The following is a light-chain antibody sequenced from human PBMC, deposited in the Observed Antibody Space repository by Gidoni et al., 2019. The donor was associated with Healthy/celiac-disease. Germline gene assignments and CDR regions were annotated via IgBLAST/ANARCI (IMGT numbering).Light chain of an antibody. CDR2: GSS. CDR1: QSVSSSY. J-gene: IGKJ2*02. CDR3: QHYGSSPCT. Sequence: EIVLPQSPGTLSLSPGERATLSCRASQSVSSSYLAWHQQKPGQAPRLLIHGSSSRATGNPDRCGGSGAGTDFTLTISRLEPEDFAVYYCQHYGSSPCTFGQGTKLEIK. V-gene: IGKV3-20*01.